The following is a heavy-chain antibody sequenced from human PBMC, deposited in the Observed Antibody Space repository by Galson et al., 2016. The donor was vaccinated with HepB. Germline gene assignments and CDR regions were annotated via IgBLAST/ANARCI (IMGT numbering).Heavy chain of an antibody. CDR1: GFSLTTTAVG. J-gene: IGHJ4*02. V-gene: IGHV2-5*01. D-gene: IGHD6-19*01. CDR2: IYWNDDN. CDR3: AHGSGWLFDY. Sequence: PALVKPTQTLTLTCTFSGFSLTTTAVGVGWFRQPPGKALEWLALIYWNDDNHYSPSLRSRLTLTTGTPKNHVVLTMTNMDPVDTATYYCAHGSGWLFDYWGQGTLGTVSS.